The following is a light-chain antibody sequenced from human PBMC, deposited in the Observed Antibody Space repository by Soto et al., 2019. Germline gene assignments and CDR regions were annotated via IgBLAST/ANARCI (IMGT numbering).Light chain of an antibody. CDR2: YDS. J-gene: IGLJ1*01. CDR3: QVWDSSSDHLYV. V-gene: IGLV3-21*04. Sequence: SYELTQPPSVSVAPGKTARITCGGNNIGSKSVHWYQQKPGQAPVLVIYYDSDRPSGIPERFSGSNSGNTATLTISRVEAGDGADYYCQVWDSSSDHLYVFGTGTKVTVL. CDR1: NIGSKS.